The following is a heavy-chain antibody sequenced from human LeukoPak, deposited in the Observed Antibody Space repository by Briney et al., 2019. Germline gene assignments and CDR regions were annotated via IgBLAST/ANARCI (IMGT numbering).Heavy chain of an antibody. CDR2: ISYDGSNK. Sequence: PGGSLRLSCAASGFTFSSYAMHWVRQAPGKGLEWVAVISYDGSNKYYADSVKGRFTISRDNAKNSLYLQVNSLRAEDTAVYYCARVNDYWGQGTLVTVSS. V-gene: IGHV3-30-3*01. CDR1: GFTFSSYA. J-gene: IGHJ4*02. CDR3: ARVNDY.